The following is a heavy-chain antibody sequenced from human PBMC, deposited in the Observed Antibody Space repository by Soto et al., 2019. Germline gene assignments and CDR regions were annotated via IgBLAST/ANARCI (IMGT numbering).Heavy chain of an antibody. J-gene: IGHJ3*02. V-gene: IGHV1-69*02. CDR1: GGTFSSYT. CDR3: AGYCSGGSCFHAFDI. Sequence: QVQLVQSGAEVKKPGSSVKVSCKASGGTFSSYTISWVRQAPGQGLEWMGRIIPILGIANYAQKFQGRVTITADKSTSTVYMELSSLRSEDTAVYYCAGYCSGGSCFHAFDIWGQGTMVTVSS. D-gene: IGHD2-15*01. CDR2: IIPILGIA.